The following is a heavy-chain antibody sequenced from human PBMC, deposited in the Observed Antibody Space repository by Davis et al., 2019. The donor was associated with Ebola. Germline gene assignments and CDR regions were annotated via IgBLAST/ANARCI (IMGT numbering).Heavy chain of an antibody. CDR2: VFYSGST. D-gene: IGHD2-15*01. Sequence: SETLSLTCTVSGGSTRSYYWSWIRQPPGKGLEWIGNVFYSGSTTYNPSLKSRVTISSDTSKNQLTLNLSSVTAADTAVYFCARRGTLNWFGPWGRGTLVTVSS. CDR1: GGSTRSYY. CDR3: ARRGTLNWFGP. V-gene: IGHV4-59*08. J-gene: IGHJ5*02.